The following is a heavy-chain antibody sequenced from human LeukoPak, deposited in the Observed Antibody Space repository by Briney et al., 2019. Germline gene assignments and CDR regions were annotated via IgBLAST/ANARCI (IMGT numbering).Heavy chain of an antibody. CDR1: GFTFSSYW. V-gene: IGHV3-74*01. D-gene: IGHD6-13*01. CDR2: INSDGSST. J-gene: IGHJ2*01. Sequence: GGSLRLSCAASGFTFSSYWMHWVRQAPGKGLVWVSRINSDGSSTSYADSVKGRFTISRENAKNSLYLQMNSLRAGDTAVYYCARAAYSSTWYSRYFDLWGRGTLVTVSS. CDR3: ARAAYSSTWYSRYFDL.